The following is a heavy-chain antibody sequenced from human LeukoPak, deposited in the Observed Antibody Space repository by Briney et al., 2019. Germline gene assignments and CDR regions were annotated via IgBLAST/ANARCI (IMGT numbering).Heavy chain of an antibody. J-gene: IGHJ5*02. CDR3: ARDRSNIAASDGWFDP. Sequence: GGSLRLSCAASGFTFSSYTMKWVRQAPGKGLEWVSSISSSSSYIYYADSVKGRFTISRDNAKNSLFLQMNSLRAEDTAVYFCARDRSNIAASDGWFDPWGQGTQVTVSS. V-gene: IGHV3-21*01. CDR2: ISSSSSYI. CDR1: GFTFSSYT. D-gene: IGHD6-13*01.